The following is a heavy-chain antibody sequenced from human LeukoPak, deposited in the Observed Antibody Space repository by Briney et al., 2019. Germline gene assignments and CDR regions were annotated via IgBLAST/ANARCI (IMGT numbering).Heavy chain of an antibody. V-gene: IGHV3-48*03. CDR3: ARVDYISSSGFDY. CDR2: ISSSGSTI. D-gene: IGHD6-6*01. Sequence: GGSLRLSCAASGFTFSSYEMHWVRQAPGKGLEWVSYISSSGSTISYADSVKGRFTISRDNTKNSLYLQMNSLRAEDTAVYYCARVDYISSSGFDYWGQGTLVTVSS. CDR1: GFTFSSYE. J-gene: IGHJ4*02.